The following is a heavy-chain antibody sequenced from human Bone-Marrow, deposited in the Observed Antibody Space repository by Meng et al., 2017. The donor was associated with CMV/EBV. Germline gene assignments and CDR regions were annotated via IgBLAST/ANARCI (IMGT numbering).Heavy chain of an antibody. CDR2: ISWDGGST. CDR3: AKGLLLWWFDP. CDR1: GLTFDDYA. V-gene: IGHV3-43D*03. J-gene: IGHJ5*02. D-gene: IGHD2-2*01. Sequence: GESLKISCAASGLTFDDYAMHWVRQAPGKGLEWVSLISWDGGSTYYADSVKGRFTISRDNSKNTLYLQMNSLRAEDTAVYYCAKGLLLWWFDPWGQGTLVTVSS.